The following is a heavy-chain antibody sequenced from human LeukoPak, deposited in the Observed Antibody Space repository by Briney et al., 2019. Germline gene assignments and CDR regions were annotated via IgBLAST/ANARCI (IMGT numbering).Heavy chain of an antibody. J-gene: IGHJ6*02. CDR3: ARVGGPTEYYYYYGMDV. V-gene: IGHV3-74*01. CDR1: GFTFSSHW. Sequence: GGSLRLSCAASGFTFSSHWMHWVRQAPGKGLVWVSRINSDGSSTSYADSVKGRFTISRDNAKNTLHLQMNSLRAEDTAVYYCARVGGPTEYYYYYGMDVWGQGTTVTVSS. CDR2: INSDGSST. D-gene: IGHD3-16*01.